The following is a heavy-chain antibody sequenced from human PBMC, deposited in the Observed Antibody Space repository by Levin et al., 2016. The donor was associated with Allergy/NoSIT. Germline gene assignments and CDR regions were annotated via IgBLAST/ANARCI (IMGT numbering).Heavy chain of an antibody. CDR3: ARQRTNYYDFWSGYRHYYGMDV. D-gene: IGHD3-3*01. CDR2: INHSGST. Sequence: IRQPPGKGLEWIGEINHSGSTNYNPSLKSRVTISVDTSKKQFSLKLSSVTAADTAVYYCARQRTNYYDFWSGYRHYYGMDVWGQGTTVTVSS. V-gene: IGHV4-34*01. J-gene: IGHJ6*02.